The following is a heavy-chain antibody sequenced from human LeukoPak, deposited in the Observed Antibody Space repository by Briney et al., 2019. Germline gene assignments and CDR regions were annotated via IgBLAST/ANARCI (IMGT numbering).Heavy chain of an antibody. CDR3: ARGGGAIVT. CDR2: TYYRSKWYY. CDR1: GDSVSSNSAG. D-gene: IGHD3-16*01. V-gene: IGHV6-1*01. Sequence: SQTLSLTCAISGDSVSSNSAGWSWIRQSPSRGLEWLGRTYYRSKWYYDYAASVKGRITINPDTSKNQFSLHLNSVTPEDTAVYYCARGGGAIVTWDQGTLVTVSS. J-gene: IGHJ5*02.